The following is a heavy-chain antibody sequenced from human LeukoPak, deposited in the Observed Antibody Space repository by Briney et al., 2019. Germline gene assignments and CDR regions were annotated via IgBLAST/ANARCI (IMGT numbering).Heavy chain of an antibody. V-gene: IGHV3-7*01. CDR2: IKQDGSEK. CDR3: ARGGYSYGYRHCFDY. J-gene: IGHJ4*02. Sequence: PGGSLRLSCAASGFTFSSYWMSWVRQAPGKVLEWVANIKQDGSEKYYVDSVKGRFTISRDNAKNSLYLQMNSLRAEDTAVYYCARGGYSYGYRHCFDYWGQGTLLTVSS. D-gene: IGHD5-18*01. CDR1: GFTFSSYW.